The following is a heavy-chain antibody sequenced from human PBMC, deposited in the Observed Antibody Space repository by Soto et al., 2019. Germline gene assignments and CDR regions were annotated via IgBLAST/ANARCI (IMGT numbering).Heavy chain of an antibody. CDR2: AYYSGDT. D-gene: IGHD2-8*01. CDR1: GYSISSGYY. CDR3: ARDRSTYGGGGTGEVKENWFDP. Sequence: PSETLSLTCAVSGYSISSGYYWSWIRQPPGKGLEWIGYAYYSGDTGYNPSLKSRVTMAVDTSKSQVSLKLSSVTAADTAVYYCARDRSTYGGGGTGEVKENWFDPWGQGALVTVSS. V-gene: IGHV4-61*01. J-gene: IGHJ5*02.